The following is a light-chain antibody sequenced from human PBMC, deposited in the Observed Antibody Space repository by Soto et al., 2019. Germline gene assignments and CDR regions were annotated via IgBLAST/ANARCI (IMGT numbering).Light chain of an antibody. CDR2: DVS. CDR3: SSSTTTTSLVV. Sequence: QSALTHPASVSGSPGQSITISCTGTSSDIGDYNYVSWYQQYPGKVPKLVIYDVSHRPSGVSNRFSGSKSGNTASLTISGLQAEDEADYYCSSSTTTTSLVVFGGGTQLTVL. V-gene: IGLV2-14*01. CDR1: SSDIGDYNY. J-gene: IGLJ3*02.